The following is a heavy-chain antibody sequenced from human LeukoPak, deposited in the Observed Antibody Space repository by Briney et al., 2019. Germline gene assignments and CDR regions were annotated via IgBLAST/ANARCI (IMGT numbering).Heavy chain of an antibody. CDR3: ARLGFSRPYYYYYMDV. D-gene: IGHD1-26*01. CDR1: GYTFTSYD. CDR2: MNPNSGNT. J-gene: IGHJ6*03. V-gene: IGHV1-8*01. Sequence: GASVKVSCKASGYTFTSYDINWVRQATGQGLEWMGWMNPNSGNTGYAQKFQGRVTMTGNTSISTAYMELSSLRSEDTAVYYCARLGFSRPYYYYYMDVWGKGTTVTVSS.